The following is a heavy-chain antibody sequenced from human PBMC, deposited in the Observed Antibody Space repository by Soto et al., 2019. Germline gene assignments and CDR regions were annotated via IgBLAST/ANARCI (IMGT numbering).Heavy chain of an antibody. J-gene: IGHJ4*02. CDR2: ISGSGGST. CDR3: AKALGYCSGGSCYFFDY. D-gene: IGHD2-15*01. CDR1: GFTFSSYA. V-gene: IGHV3-23*01. Sequence: GGSLRLSCAASGFTFSSYAMSWVRQAPGKGLEWVSAISGSGGSTYYADSVKGRFTISRDNSKNTLYLQMNSLRAEDTAVYYCAKALGYCSGGSCYFFDYWGQGTLVTVSS.